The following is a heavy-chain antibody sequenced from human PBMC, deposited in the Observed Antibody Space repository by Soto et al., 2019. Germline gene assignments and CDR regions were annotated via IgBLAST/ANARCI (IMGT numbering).Heavy chain of an antibody. V-gene: IGHV1-69*02. CDR3: ARGKEGAGRGTMLDS. CDR1: GGTFSSYT. CDR2: IIPILGIA. Sequence: QVQLVQSGAEVKKPGSSVKVSCKASGGTFSSYTISWVRQAPGQGLEWMGRIIPILGIANYAQKFQGRVPITAAKSTRTAYRELSSLESEDTAVYYGARGKEGAGRGTMLDSWGKGTLVTVSS. D-gene: IGHD6-19*01. J-gene: IGHJ5*01.